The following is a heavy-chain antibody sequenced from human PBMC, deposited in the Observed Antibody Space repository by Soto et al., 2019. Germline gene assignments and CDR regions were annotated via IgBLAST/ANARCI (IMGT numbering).Heavy chain of an antibody. CDR3: ERNRNAGWFDP. CDR2: IYPDDSDV. J-gene: IGHJ5*02. V-gene: IGHV5-51*01. CDR1: GYDFATFW. Sequence: GESLKISCKASGYDFATFWIVWVRQVPGKGLEWMGVIYPDDSDVTYSPPFQGQVTISADKSTTTAYLHWRDLRAPDTAIYYCERNRNAGWFDPWGQGNPVTVSS.